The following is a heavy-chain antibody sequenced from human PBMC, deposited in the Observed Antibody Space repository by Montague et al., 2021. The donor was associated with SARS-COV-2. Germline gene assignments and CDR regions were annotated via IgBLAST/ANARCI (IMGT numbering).Heavy chain of an antibody. CDR2: INHRGTS. CDR3: ARGRQHFNMIVVVMTGGEYYFDY. CDR1: GGSFSDYY. D-gene: IGHD3-22*01. J-gene: IGHJ4*02. Sequence: SETQSLTCAVYGGSFSDYYWSWIRQPPGKGLEWIGEINHRGTSNHNPSLKSRVSISVDTSKNQFSLYLGSVTAADTAVYYCARGRQHFNMIVVVMTGGEYYFDYWGQGTLVTVSS. V-gene: IGHV4-34*01.